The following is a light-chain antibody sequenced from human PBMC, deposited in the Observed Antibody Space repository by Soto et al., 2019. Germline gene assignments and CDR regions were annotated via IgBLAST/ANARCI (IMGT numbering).Light chain of an antibody. CDR2: GPS. V-gene: IGKV3-20*01. Sequence: ENVLTQSPGTLSLSPGERATLSCRASQSVNSKYSAWYQQKPGQAPSLLIYGPSSRATGIPDRFSASGSGTEFTLTISRLEPEDFAVYYCQQYNNSPLTFGGGTKVEIK. CDR3: QQYNNSPLT. CDR1: QSVNSKY. J-gene: IGKJ4*01.